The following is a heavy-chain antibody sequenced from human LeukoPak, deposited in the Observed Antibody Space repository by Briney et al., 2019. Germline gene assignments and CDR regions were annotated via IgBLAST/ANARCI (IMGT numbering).Heavy chain of an antibody. D-gene: IGHD3-9*01. CDR2: INAGNGNT. CDR3: ARWATYDILTGYYLGWFDP. CDR1: GYTFTSYA. V-gene: IGHV1-3*01. J-gene: IGHJ5*02. Sequence: ASVKVSCKASGYTFTSYAMHWMRQAPGQRLEWMGWINAGNGNTKYSQKFQGRVTITRDTSASTAYMELSSLRSEDTAVYYCARWATYDILTGYYLGWFDPWGQGTLVTVSS.